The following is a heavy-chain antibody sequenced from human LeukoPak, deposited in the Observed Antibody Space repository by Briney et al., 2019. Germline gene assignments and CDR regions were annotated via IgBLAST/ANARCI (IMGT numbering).Heavy chain of an antibody. J-gene: IGHJ4*01. D-gene: IGHD3-10*01. CDR1: GYTFTSYG. CDR3: ARDVDYYGSGSYYRY. Sequence: ASVKVSCKASGYTFTSYGISWVRQAPGQGLEWMGWISAYNGNTNYAQKLQGRVTMTTDTSTSTAYMELRSLRSDDTAVYYCARDVDYYGSGSYYRYWGQEPWSPSPQ. CDR2: ISAYNGNT. V-gene: IGHV1-18*01.